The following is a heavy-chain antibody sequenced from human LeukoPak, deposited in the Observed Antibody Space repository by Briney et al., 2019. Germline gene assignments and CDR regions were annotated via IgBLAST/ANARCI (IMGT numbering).Heavy chain of an antibody. CDR2: ISWNSGSI. D-gene: IGHD3-16*01. J-gene: IGHJ6*02. Sequence: GGSLRLSCAASGFTFEDYAMHWVRQAPGKGLEWVSGISWNSGSIGYADSVKGRFTISRDNAKNSLYLQMSNLRAEDTAVYFCARGGGLDVWGQGATVTVSS. CDR3: ARGGGLDV. V-gene: IGHV3-9*01. CDR1: GFTFEDYA.